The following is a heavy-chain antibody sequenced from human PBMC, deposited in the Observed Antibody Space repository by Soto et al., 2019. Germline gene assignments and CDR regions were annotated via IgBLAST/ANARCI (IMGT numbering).Heavy chain of an antibody. CDR3: ARDEVRGYSYGPDGY. CDR1: GFTFSSYG. CDR2: IWYDGSNK. J-gene: IGHJ4*02. V-gene: IGHV3-33*01. Sequence: QVQLVESGGGVGQPGRSLRLSCAASGFTFSSYGMHWVRQAPGKGLEWVAVIWYDGSNKYYADSVKGRFTISRDNSKNTLYLQMNSLRAEDTAVYYCARDEVRGYSYGPDGYWGQGTLVTVSS. D-gene: IGHD5-18*01.